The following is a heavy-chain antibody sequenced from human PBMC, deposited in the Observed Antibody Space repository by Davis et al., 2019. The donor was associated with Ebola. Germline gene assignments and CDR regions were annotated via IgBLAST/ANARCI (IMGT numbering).Heavy chain of an antibody. D-gene: IGHD1-1*01. V-gene: IGHV3-72*01. J-gene: IGHJ4*02. Sequence: GESLKISCAASGFTLSDHYMDWVRQAPGKGLEWVGRTRNKANSYTTEYAASVRGRFIVSRDDSKNSLFLQMNSLKTEDTAVYYCAGAGSYNWRDFDYWGQGTLVTVSS. CDR2: TRNKANSYTT. CDR1: GFTLSDHY. CDR3: AGAGSYNWRDFDY.